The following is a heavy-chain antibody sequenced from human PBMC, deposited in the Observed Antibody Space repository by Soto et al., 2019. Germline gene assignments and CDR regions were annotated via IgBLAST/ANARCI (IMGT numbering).Heavy chain of an antibody. CDR2: ISAYNGNT. V-gene: IGHV1-18*01. CDR1: GYTFTSYG. J-gene: IGHJ5*02. Sequence: GASVKVSCKASGYTFTSYGISWVRQAPGQGLEWMGWISAYNGNTNYAQKLQGRATMTRDTSTSTVYMELSSLRSEDTAVYYCASSHWFDPWGQGTLVTVSS. CDR3: ASSHWFDP.